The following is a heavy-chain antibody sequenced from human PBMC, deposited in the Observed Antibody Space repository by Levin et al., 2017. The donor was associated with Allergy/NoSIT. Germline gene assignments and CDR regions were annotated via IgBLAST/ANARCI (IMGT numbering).Heavy chain of an antibody. Sequence: PGGSLRLSCAASGFSFSRDWMAWVRQAPGKGLEWVANIKPDGSDNYYVDSVRGRFTISRDNAKNSLYLQMNSLRAEDTAVYYCARDVGASWRQGTLVNVSS. CDR3: ARDVGAS. CDR1: GFSFSRDW. CDR2: IKPDGSDN. V-gene: IGHV3-7*01. D-gene: IGHD4/OR15-4a*01. J-gene: IGHJ5*02.